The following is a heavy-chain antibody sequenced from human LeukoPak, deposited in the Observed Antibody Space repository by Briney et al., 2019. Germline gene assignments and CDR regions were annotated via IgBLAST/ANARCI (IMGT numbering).Heavy chain of an antibody. J-gene: IGHJ5*02. CDR2: TNEAGGDK. Sequence: GGSLRLSCAASGFTFSDFWMSWVRQAPGKGLECVASTNEAGGDKLYVDSVKGRFTISRDNSKNSLSLQMNSLTAEDTAIYYCANPTFYCTSIKCPAWGQGTLVTVSS. D-gene: IGHD2-2*01. CDR1: GFTFSDFW. CDR3: ANPTFYCTSIKCPA. V-gene: IGHV3-7*03.